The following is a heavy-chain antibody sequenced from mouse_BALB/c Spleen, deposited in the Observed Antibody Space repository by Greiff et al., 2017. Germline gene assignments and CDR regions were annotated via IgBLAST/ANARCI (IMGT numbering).Heavy chain of an antibody. CDR3: TRGYGNYVWYFDV. CDR2: IYPGSGST. CDR1: GYTFTSYW. D-gene: IGHD2-1*01. V-gene: IGHV1S22*01. J-gene: IGHJ1*01. Sequence: LQQPGSELVRPGASVKLSCKASGYTFTSYWMHWVKQRPGQGLEWIGNIYPGSGSTNYDEKFKSKATLTVDTSSSTAYMQLSSLTSEDSAVYYCTRGYGNYVWYFDVWGAGTTVTVSS.